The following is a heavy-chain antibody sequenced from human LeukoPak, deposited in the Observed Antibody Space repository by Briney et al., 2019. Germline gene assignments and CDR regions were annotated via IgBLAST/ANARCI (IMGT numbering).Heavy chain of an antibody. CDR3: AKDPYLGDRGGGKVY. J-gene: IGHJ4*02. Sequence: GALRLSCGGSGFTFKSFSMHWVRQAPGKGLEWVSDISSNSGIKSYADSVKGRFTISRDNAKNSLYLQMNSLRAEDTAVYYCAKDPYLGDRGGGKVYWGQGTLVTVSS. D-gene: IGHD4-23*01. CDR1: GFTFKSFS. V-gene: IGHV3-48*01. CDR2: ISSNSGIK.